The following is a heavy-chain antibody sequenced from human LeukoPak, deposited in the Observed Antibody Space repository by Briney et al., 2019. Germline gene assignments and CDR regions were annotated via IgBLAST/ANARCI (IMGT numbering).Heavy chain of an antibody. V-gene: IGHV3-23*01. CDR1: GFTFSDYY. J-gene: IGHJ4*02. CDR2: ISGSGGST. Sequence: GGSLRLSCAASGFTFSDYYMSWVRQAPGKGLEWVSAISGSGGSTYYTDSVKGRFTISRDNSKSTLFLQMSGLRAEDTAVYYCAKDNDCWGQGTLVTVSS. CDR3: AKDNDC.